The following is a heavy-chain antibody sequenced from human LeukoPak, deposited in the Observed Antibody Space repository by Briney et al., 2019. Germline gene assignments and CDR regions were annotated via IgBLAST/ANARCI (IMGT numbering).Heavy chain of an antibody. CDR2: ISGSGGRT. CDR3: AKEVYCGRDCYNPGYGVDV. V-gene: IGHV3-23*01. CDR1: RFTFSSSA. Sequence: GGSLRLSCAASRFTFSSSAMSWVRQAPGKGLEWVAAISGSGGRTYYADSVKGRFTISRDNSKNTLSLQMNRLRDEDTATYYCAKEVYCGRDCYNPGYGVDVWGQGTTVTVSS. D-gene: IGHD2-21*02. J-gene: IGHJ6*02.